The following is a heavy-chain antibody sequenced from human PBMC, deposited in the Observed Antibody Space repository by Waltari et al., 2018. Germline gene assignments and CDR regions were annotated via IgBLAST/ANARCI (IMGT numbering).Heavy chain of an antibody. V-gene: IGHV3-53*01. D-gene: IGHD2-2*01. CDR2: IYISGNT. CDR3: AREVVVRNRADYFDY. J-gene: IGHJ4*02. Sequence: EVYLVESGGGLVQPGGSLRLSCAASGFSVTDSYMAWVRQAPGKGRGWVAVIYISGNTLASESLKVRSSVSRDGSSNTVFLQRDNLRAEDTGVYYCAREVVVRNRADYFDYWGQGTLVTVSS. CDR1: GFSVTDSY.